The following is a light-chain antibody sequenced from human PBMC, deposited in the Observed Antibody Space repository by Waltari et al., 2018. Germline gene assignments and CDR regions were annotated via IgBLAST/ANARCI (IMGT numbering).Light chain of an antibody. V-gene: IGKV3-15*01. CDR3: QQYNNWPPWT. CDR2: GAS. Sequence: IVMTQSPATLSVSPGELSTLSCRASQSVSSNLAWYQQKPGQAPRLLIYGASTRATGIPARFSGSGSGTEFTLTISSMQSEDFAVYYCQQYNNWPPWTFGQGTKVEIK. CDR1: QSVSSN. J-gene: IGKJ1*01.